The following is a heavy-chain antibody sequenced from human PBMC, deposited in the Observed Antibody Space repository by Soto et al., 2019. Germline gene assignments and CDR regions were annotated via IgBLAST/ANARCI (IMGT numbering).Heavy chain of an antibody. CDR1: GFTFSSHW. D-gene: IGHD3-16*01. Sequence: EVQLVESGGGLVQPGGSLRLSCAASGFTFSSHWMHWVRQAPGKGLVWVSRMNTDGSVKTYGDSVNGRFTISRDNAKNTLYLQMDSLRAADTAVYYCARAALSGGRSIPDYWGQGTLVTVSS. CDR2: MNTDGSVK. V-gene: IGHV3-74*01. CDR3: ARAALSGGRSIPDY. J-gene: IGHJ4*02.